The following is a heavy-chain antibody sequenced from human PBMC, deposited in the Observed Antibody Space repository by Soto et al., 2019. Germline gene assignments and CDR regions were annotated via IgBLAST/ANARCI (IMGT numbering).Heavy chain of an antibody. Sequence: QVQLVQSGADVKKAGASVKVSCKASGYTFSDYYIHWVRQAPGQGLEWMGIIDPTRGSTKYAQNFQDRVIMTRDTSTSTVFMDLSSLRPEDTAVYYCARELITSRGVYFDYWGQGSLVTVSS. V-gene: IGHV1-46*01. D-gene: IGHD3-16*01. CDR2: IDPTRGST. CDR1: GYTFSDYY. CDR3: ARELITSRGVYFDY. J-gene: IGHJ4*02.